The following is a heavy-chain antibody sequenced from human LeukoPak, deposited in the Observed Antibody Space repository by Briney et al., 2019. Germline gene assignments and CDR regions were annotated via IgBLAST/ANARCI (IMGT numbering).Heavy chain of an antibody. D-gene: IGHD3-3*01. V-gene: IGHV1-8*01. J-gene: IGHJ6*03. CDR1: GYTFTSYD. Sequence: VASVEVSSKASGYTFTSYDINWVRHATGQGVVYMVGMNPNSGNTGYAQKFQVRVTMTKNTSISTAYMELSSLRSEDTAVYYCARGNVLRFLEWFSPAYYYYYMDVWGKGTTVTVSS. CDR3: ARGNVLRFLEWFSPAYYYYYMDV. CDR2: MNPNSGNT.